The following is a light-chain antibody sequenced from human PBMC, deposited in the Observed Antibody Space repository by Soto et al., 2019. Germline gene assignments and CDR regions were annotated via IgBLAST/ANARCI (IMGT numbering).Light chain of an antibody. CDR2: GVS. V-gene: IGLV2-14*01. CDR1: ISDFVIYNY. J-gene: IGLJ1*01. Sequence: QSALAQPASVSGSPGQSITISCTGTISDFVIYNYVSWYQQHPGKAPKLMLYGVSNRPSGVSNRFSGSKSGNTASLTISGLQAEDEADYYCSSYTSSSTLYVFGTGTKVTVL. CDR3: SSYTSSSTLYV.